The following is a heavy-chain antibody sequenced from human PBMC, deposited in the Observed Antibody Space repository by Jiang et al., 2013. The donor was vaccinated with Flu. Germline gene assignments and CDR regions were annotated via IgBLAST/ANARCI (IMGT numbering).Heavy chain of an antibody. CDR3: AKDRLRLGELAI. J-gene: IGHJ3*02. CDR2: ISYDGSNK. CDR1: GFTFSSYG. D-gene: IGHD3-16*01. V-gene: IGHV3-30*18. Sequence: GVVQPGRSLRLSCAASGFTFSSYGMHWVRQAPDKGLEWVAVISYDGSNKYYADSVKGRFTISRDNSKNTLYLQMNSLRAEDTAVYYCAKDRLRLGELAIWGQGAMVTVSS.